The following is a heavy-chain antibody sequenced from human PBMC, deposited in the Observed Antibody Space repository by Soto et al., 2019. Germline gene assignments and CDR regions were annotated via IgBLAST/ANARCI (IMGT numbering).Heavy chain of an antibody. J-gene: IGHJ4*02. D-gene: IGHD2-21*02. CDR3: AKDLGGDSAFDY. V-gene: IGHV3-30*18. CDR1: GFTFSSYG. Sequence: QVQLVESGGGVVHPGRSLRLSCAASGFTFSSYGMHWVRQAPGKGLEWVAVISYDGSNKYYADSVKGRFTISRDNSKNTLYLQMNSLRAEDTAVYYCAKDLGGDSAFDYWGQGTLVTVSS. CDR2: ISYDGSNK.